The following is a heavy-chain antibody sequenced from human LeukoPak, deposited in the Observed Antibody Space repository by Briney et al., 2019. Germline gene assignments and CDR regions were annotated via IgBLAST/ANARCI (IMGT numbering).Heavy chain of an antibody. D-gene: IGHD2-2*01. V-gene: IGHV4-34*01. CDR2: INHSGST. CDR1: GGSFSGYY. CDR3: ARGQLGYCISTSCSNWFDP. J-gene: IGHJ5*02. Sequence: PSETLSLTCAVYGGSFSGYYWSWIRQPPGKGLEWIGEINHSGSTNYNPSLKSRVTISVDTSKNQFSLKLSSVTAADTAVYYCARGQLGYCISTSCSNWFDPWGQGTLVTVSS.